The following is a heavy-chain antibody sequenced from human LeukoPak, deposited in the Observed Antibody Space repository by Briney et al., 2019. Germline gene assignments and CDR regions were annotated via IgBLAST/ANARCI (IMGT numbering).Heavy chain of an antibody. CDR2: MNPNSGNT. CDR1: GYTFTSYD. V-gene: IGHV1-8*01. CDR3: ARGMVRGVNRYYYYYGMDV. J-gene: IGHJ6*02. D-gene: IGHD3-10*01. Sequence: ASVKVSCKASGYTFTSYDINWVRQATGQGLGWMGWMNPNSGNTGYAQKFQGRVTMTRNTSISTAYMELSSLRSEDTAVYYCARGMVRGVNRYYYYYGMDVWGQGTTVTVSS.